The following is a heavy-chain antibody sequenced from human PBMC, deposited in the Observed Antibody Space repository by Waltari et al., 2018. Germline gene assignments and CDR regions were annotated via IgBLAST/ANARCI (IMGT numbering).Heavy chain of an antibody. CDR3: TRVDLVGDPTLGNFYYYGMDV. J-gene: IGHJ6*02. V-gene: IGHV3-73*01. CDR2: IRNKPNNFAT. Sequence: GGLVQPGGSLKLSCAASGFTFVASTVHWVRQASGKGLEWVGRIRNKPNNFATAYAASVKGRFIISRDDSKNTAYLQMNSLKTEDTAVYYCTRVDLVGDPTLGNFYYYGMDVWGQGTTVTVSS. D-gene: IGHD1-26*01. CDR1: GFTFVAST.